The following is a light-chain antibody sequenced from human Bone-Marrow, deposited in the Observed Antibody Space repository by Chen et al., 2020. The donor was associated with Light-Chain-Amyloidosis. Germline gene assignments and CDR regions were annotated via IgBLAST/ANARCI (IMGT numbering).Light chain of an antibody. CDR1: NSDVGIYNL. CDR2: GDF. V-gene: IGLV2-23*01. CDR3: CAYTGSSTWV. J-gene: IGLJ3*02. Sequence: QPALTQPAPVSGSPGQPIPIPCPASNSDVGIYNLVSWYQQHPGKAPKLIIYGDFKRPSGVSNRFSGSKSGNTASLTISGLQNEDEAHYHCCAYTGSSTWVFGGGTKLTVL.